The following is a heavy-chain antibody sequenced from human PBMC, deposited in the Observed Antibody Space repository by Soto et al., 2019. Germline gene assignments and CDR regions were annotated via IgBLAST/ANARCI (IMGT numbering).Heavy chain of an antibody. J-gene: IGHJ4*02. CDR3: AKVPVGATGRFDY. D-gene: IGHD1-26*01. V-gene: IGHV3-23*01. CDR1: GFTFSNYA. Sequence: GGSLRLSCAGSGFTFSNYAMSWVRQAPGKGLAWVSAISGSGGSTYYADSVKGRFIISRDNSKNTLYLQMNSLRAEDTALYYCAKVPVGATGRFDYWGQGTLVTVSS. CDR2: ISGSGGST.